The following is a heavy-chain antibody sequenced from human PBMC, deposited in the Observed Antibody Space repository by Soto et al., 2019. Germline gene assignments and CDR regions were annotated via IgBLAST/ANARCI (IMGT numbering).Heavy chain of an antibody. V-gene: IGHV3-23*01. CDR3: AKQRGGFDR. Sequence: EVQLLESGGGLVQPGGSLRLSCVASGFSFRNFAMSWVRQAPGKGLEWVSTISGYGASTDYADSVKGRFTISRDNSKNTLSLHMHSLGAEDTARYYCAKQRGGFDRWGQGTMVTVS. CDR2: ISGYGAST. CDR1: GFSFRNFA. J-gene: IGHJ3*01.